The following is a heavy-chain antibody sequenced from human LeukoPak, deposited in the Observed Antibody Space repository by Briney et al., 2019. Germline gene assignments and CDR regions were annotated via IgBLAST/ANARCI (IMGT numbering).Heavy chain of an antibody. J-gene: IGHJ4*02. CDR3: ARARLLWFGELSYYFDY. CDR1: GGSFSGYY. CDR2: INHSGST. V-gene: IGHV4-34*01. D-gene: IGHD3-10*01. Sequence: SETLSLTCAVYGGSFSGYYWSWIRQPPGKGLEWIGEINHSGSTNYNPSLKSRVTISVDTSKNQFPLKLSSVTAADTAVYYCARARLLWFGELSYYFDYWGQGTLVTVSS.